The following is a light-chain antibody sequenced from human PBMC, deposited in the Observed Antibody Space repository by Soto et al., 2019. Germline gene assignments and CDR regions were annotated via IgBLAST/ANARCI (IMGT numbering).Light chain of an antibody. Sequence: QSALTQPASVSGSPGQSITISCTGTSSDVGGYNYVSWYQQHPAKVPKLMIYHVSNRPSGVSDRFSGSKSGNTASLTISWVQAGGEGDFFLYSISTRRPYVFGTGTKLTVL. CDR1: SSDVGGYNY. V-gene: IGLV2-14*01. CDR2: HVS. J-gene: IGLJ1*01. CDR3: YSISTRRPYV.